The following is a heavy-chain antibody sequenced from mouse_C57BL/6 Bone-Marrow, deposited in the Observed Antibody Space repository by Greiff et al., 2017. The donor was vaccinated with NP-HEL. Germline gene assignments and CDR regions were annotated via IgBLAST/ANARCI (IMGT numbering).Heavy chain of an antibody. CDR3: VRPLYDGNHLGCAY. CDR1: GFSFNTYA. V-gene: IGHV10-1*01. Sequence: EVQVVESGGGLVQPKGSLKLSCAASGFSFNTYAMNWVRQAPGKGLEWVARIRSKSNNYATYYADSVKDRFTISRDDSESMLYLQMNNLKTEDTAMYYCVRPLYDGNHLGCAYWGQGTLVTVSA. D-gene: IGHD2-3*01. J-gene: IGHJ3*01. CDR2: IRSKSNNYAT.